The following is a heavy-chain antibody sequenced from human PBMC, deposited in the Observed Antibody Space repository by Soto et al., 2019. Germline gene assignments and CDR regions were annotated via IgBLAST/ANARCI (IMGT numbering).Heavy chain of an antibody. CDR3: ARGVNYWNDGGYFYYRMDV. CDR1: GGSINSYF. CDR2: VHYTGSS. D-gene: IGHD1-1*01. J-gene: IGHJ6*04. V-gene: IGHV4-59*01. Sequence: QVQLQESGPGLVKPSETLSLTCTVSGGSINSYFWSWIRQPPGKGLEWIGYVHYTGSSTYSPSLKTRVTISADTAKNQIPLKLNSVTAADTAVYYCARGVNYWNDGGYFYYRMDVWGKGTTVTVSS.